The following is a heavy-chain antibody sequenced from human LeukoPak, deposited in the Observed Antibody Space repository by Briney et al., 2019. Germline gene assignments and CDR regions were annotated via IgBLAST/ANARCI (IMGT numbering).Heavy chain of an antibody. J-gene: IGHJ5*02. CDR2: IYYSGST. CDR1: GGSISSYY. D-gene: IGHD5-24*01. CDR3: ARARDTSTPYNWFDP. V-gene: IGHV4-59*01. Sequence: PSETLSLTCTVSGGSISSYYWSWIRQPPGKGLEWIGYIYYSGSTNYNPSLKSRVTISVDTSKNQFSLKLSSVTAADTAVYYCARARDTSTPYNWFDPWGQGTLVTVSS.